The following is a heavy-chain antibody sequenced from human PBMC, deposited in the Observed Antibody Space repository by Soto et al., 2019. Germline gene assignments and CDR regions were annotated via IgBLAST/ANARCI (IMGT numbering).Heavy chain of an antibody. CDR1: GESISSGGYY. V-gene: IGHV4-31*03. CDR2: IYDTESA. J-gene: IGHJ4*02. CDR3: ARASSSSSAADY. Sequence: ASETLSLTCSVSGESISSGGYYWSLIRHLPGKGLEWIGYIYDTESAYYNPSLKSRVSISMDTSENHFAMRLTSVTAADSAVYYCARASSSSSAADYWGQGLQVTVS. D-gene: IGHD6-6*01.